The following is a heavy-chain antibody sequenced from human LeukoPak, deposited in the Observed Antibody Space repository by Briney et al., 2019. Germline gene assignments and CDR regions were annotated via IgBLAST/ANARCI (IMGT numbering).Heavy chain of an antibody. J-gene: IGHJ6*03. CDR1: GGSISSYY. CDR2: IYYSGST. D-gene: IGHD3-16*01. V-gene: IGHV4-59*01. Sequence: PSETLSLTCTVSGGSISSYYWSWIRQPPGKGLEWIGHIYYSGSTNYNPSLKSRVTISVDTSKNQFSLKLSSVTAADTAVYYCARAAGGYHYYYMDVWGKGTTVTVSS. CDR3: ARAAGGYHYYYMDV.